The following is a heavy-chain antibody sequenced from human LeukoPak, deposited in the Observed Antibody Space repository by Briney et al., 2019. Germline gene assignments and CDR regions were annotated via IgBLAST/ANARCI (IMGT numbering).Heavy chain of an antibody. CDR2: IYTSGGT. Sequence: SETLSLTCTVSGGSICSGSYYWSWIRQPAGKGLEWIGRIYTSGGTNYDPSLKSRVTISVDTSKNQFSLKLSSVTAADTAVYYCARGSRGWFDPWGQGTLVTVSS. J-gene: IGHJ5*02. CDR3: ARGSRGWFDP. CDR1: GGSICSGSYY. V-gene: IGHV4-61*02.